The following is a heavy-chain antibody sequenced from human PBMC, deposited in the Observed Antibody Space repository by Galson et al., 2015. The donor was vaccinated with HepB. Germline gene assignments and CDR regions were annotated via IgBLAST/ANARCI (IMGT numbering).Heavy chain of an antibody. CDR3: ARSYGDHLDY. CDR2: SSSRSTAI. Sequence: SLRLSCAASGFTFSNFGMNWVRQAPGKGLEWLSYSSSRSTAIYYAGSVKGRFTISRDNAKNSLDLQMNSLRDEDTAVYYCARSYGDHLDYWGQGTLVTVSS. J-gene: IGHJ4*02. D-gene: IGHD1-14*01. V-gene: IGHV3-48*02. CDR1: GFTFSNFG.